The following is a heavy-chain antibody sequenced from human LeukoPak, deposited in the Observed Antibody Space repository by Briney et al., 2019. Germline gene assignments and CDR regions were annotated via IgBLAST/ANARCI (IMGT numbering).Heavy chain of an antibody. V-gene: IGHV4-34*01. CDR2: INHSGST. CDR1: GXSFRGYY. Sequence: SETLSLTCAVYGXSFRGYYWSWIRQPPGKGLEWIGEINHSGSTNYNPSLKSRVTISVDTSNNQFSLKLSSVTAADTAVYYCARLPVTTSPVDSWGQGILVTVSS. D-gene: IGHD4-17*01. J-gene: IGHJ4*02. CDR3: ARLPVTTSPVDS.